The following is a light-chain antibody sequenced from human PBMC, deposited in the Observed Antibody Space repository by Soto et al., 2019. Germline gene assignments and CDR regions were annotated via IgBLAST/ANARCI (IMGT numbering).Light chain of an antibody. CDR1: SSDIGAYNF. Sequence: QSALTQRASVSGSPGQSVTISCTGTSSDIGAYNFVSWYQLHPDTAPKLMIYDVTNRPSGVSDRFSGSKSGNTASLTISGLQAEDEAEYYCSSYTTSNTLGGVFGGGTKLTVL. CDR2: DVT. V-gene: IGLV2-14*01. J-gene: IGLJ2*01. CDR3: SSYTTSNTLGGV.